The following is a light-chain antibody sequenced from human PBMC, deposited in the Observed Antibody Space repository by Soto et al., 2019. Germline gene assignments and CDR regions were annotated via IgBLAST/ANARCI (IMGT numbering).Light chain of an antibody. J-gene: IGKJ1*01. CDR2: GAS. CDR3: QQYGRSPGT. Sequence: EIVLTQSPDTLSLSPGERATLSCRASQSISSTHIVWYQQKPGQAPSLLIFGASSRATGIPDRFSGSGSGTDFTVIFCGPEAENFALYYCQQYGRSPGTFGQGTKVAIK. CDR1: QSISSTH. V-gene: IGKV3-20*01.